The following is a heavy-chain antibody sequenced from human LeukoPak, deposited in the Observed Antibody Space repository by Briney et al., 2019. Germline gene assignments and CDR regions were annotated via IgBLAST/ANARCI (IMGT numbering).Heavy chain of an antibody. V-gene: IGHV4-59*01. D-gene: IGHD6-13*01. CDR2: INYRGST. CDR1: GVSISRYY. CDR3: ARALQPGVYAFDL. Sequence: SESLSLTCTVSGVSISRYYWTWIRHPPGGGLEWVGYINYRGSTNYNPSLKSRVTISLDTSKNQFSLKLSSVTAAATAVYYCARALQPGVYAFDLWGQGTMVTVSS. J-gene: IGHJ3*01.